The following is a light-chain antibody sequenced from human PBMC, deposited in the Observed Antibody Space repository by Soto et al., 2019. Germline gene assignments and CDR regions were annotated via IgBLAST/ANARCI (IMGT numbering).Light chain of an antibody. Sequence: QSVLTQPRSVSGSPGQSVTISCTGTSSDVGGYNYVSWYQQHPGKAPKLMIYDVSKRPSGVPDRFSGSKSGNTASLTISGLQAEDEADYYCCSCAGSPFYVFGTGTKVTVL. V-gene: IGLV2-11*01. CDR2: DVS. CDR3: CSCAGSPFYV. CDR1: SSDVGGYNY. J-gene: IGLJ1*01.